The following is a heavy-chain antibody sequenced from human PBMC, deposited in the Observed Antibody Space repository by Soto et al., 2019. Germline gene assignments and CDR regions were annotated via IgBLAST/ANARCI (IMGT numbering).Heavy chain of an antibody. CDR3: ASYSSGWSGGTHYNWFDP. J-gene: IGHJ5*02. V-gene: IGHV4-4*02. Sequence: SETLSLTCAVSGGSISSSNWWSWVRQPPGKGLEWIGEIYHSGSTNYNPSLKSRVTISVDKSKNQFSLKLSSVTAADTAVYYYASYSSGWSGGTHYNWFDPWGQGTLVTVSS. CDR1: GGSISSSNW. D-gene: IGHD6-19*01. CDR2: IYHSGST.